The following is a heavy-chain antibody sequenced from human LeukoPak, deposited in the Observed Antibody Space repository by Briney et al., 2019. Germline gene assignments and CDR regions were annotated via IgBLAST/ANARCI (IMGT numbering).Heavy chain of an antibody. CDR1: GFTFTDHY. CDR3: VREGEGPLSKDFDY. Sequence: GASVKVSCKSSGFTFTDHYIHWVRPGPGRGGEWMGYICPHSTFTSSPQEFQGRVTMTRDAPMSTAYMELTRLTSDDTAVYYCVREGEGPLSKDFDYWGQGTLVTVSS. D-gene: IGHD2/OR15-2a*01. CDR2: ICPHSTFT. V-gene: IGHV1-2*02. J-gene: IGHJ4*02.